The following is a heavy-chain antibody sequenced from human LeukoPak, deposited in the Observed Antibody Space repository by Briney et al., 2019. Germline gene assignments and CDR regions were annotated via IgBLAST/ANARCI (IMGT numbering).Heavy chain of an antibody. V-gene: IGHV5-10-1*01. CDR1: GYSFNSYW. CDR2: IDPSDSYS. Sequence: GASLQISCKGSGYSFNSYWITWVRQLPGKGLEWMGRIDPSDSYSNFSPSFQGHVTISVDKSISTAYLQWSSLKASDTAMYYCARLYYFGSGGHAFDIWGQGTMVTVSS. CDR3: ARLYYFGSGGHAFDI. D-gene: IGHD3-10*01. J-gene: IGHJ3*02.